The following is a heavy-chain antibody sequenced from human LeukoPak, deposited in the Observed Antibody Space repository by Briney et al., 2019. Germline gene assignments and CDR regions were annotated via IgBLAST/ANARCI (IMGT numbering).Heavy chain of an antibody. CDR1: GLTVSSNY. CDR3: ARDEGKYSSSSEAFDI. Sequence: GGSLRLSCAASGLTVSSNYMSWVRQAPGKGLEWVSVIYSGGDIYYAYSVKGRFTISRDSSKNTLYLQMNSLRVEDTAVYYCARDEGKYSSSSEAFDIWGQGTMVTVSS. D-gene: IGHD6-6*01. V-gene: IGHV3-53*01. CDR2: IYSGGDI. J-gene: IGHJ3*02.